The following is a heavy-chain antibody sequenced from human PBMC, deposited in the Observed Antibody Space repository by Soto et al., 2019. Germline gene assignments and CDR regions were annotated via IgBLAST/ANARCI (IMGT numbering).Heavy chain of an antibody. Sequence: GGSLRLSCAASGFSFSTYSMNWVRQAPGKGLEWVSSISSRGDTYYADSVKGRFTISRDNAKNSVSLQMDSLRAEDAAVYYCARDRVYYDSSGDYRDYGMDVWGQGTTVTVSS. J-gene: IGHJ6*02. V-gene: IGHV3-21*01. CDR2: ISSRGDT. CDR1: GFSFSTYS. D-gene: IGHD3-22*01. CDR3: ARDRVYYDSSGDYRDYGMDV.